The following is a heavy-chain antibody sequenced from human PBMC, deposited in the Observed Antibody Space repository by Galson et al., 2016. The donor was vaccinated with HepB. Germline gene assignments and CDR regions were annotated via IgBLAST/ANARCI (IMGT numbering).Heavy chain of an antibody. J-gene: IGHJ4*02. CDR2: INPSSGST. D-gene: IGHD3-10*01. CDR1: AYTFTNYY. Sequence: SVKVSCKASAYTFTNYYIHWVRQAPGQGLEWMGIINPSSGSTNYAQKFQGRVTMTRDTSTSTVYMELSSLRSEDAAVYYCARPMVRGVLLPSTYYFDYWGPGTLVTGSS. V-gene: IGHV1-46*01. CDR3: ARPMVRGVLLPSTYYFDY.